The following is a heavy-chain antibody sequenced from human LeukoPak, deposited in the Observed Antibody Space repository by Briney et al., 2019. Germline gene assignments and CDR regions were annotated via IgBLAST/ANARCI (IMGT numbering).Heavy chain of an antibody. CDR3: ARVTRYCSGGKCYSMMDY. CDR2: IYYSGST. CDR1: GGSISSSSYY. Sequence: PSETLSLTCTVSGGSISSSSYYWGWIRQPPGKGLEWIGSIYYSGSTYYNPSLKSRVTISVVTSKNQFSLKLSSVTAADTAIYYCARVTRYCSGGKCYSMMDYWGQGTLVTVSS. V-gene: IGHV4-39*07. J-gene: IGHJ4*02. D-gene: IGHD2-15*01.